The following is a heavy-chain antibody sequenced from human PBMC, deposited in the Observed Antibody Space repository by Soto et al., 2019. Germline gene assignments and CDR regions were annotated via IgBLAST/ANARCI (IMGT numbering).Heavy chain of an antibody. CDR3: ARDGPTGSGSYCDYFDL. Sequence: SETLSLTCAVSGGSINSRNWWTWVRQPPGKSLEWIGEIDHSGSTKYNPSLKSRVTISIERSRNQFSLNLTSVTAADTAVYYCARDGPTGSGSYCDYFDLWGQGTLVTVSS. CDR1: GGSINSRNW. V-gene: IGHV4-4*02. CDR2: IDHSGST. D-gene: IGHD3-10*01. J-gene: IGHJ4*02.